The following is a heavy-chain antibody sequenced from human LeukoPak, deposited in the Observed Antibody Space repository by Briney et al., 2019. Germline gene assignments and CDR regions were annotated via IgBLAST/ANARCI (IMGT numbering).Heavy chain of an antibody. Sequence: GGSLRLSCAASGFTFSSYGMHWVRQAPGKGLEWVAVISYDGSNKYYADSVKGRFTISRDNSKNTLYLQVNSLRAEDTAVYYCAKLGTPHWGQGTLVTVSS. CDR1: GFTFSSYG. V-gene: IGHV3-30*18. CDR3: AKLGTPH. J-gene: IGHJ4*02. CDR2: ISYDGSNK. D-gene: IGHD1-1*01.